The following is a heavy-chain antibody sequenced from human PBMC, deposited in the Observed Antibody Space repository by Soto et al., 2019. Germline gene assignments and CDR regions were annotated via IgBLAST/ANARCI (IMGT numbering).Heavy chain of an antibody. CDR1: GGSIRTYY. CDR3: GRSGRYYGSGSYPPFDY. J-gene: IGHJ4*02. D-gene: IGHD3-10*01. CDR2: TYYGGST. Sequence: SETLSLTCSVSGGSIRTYYWSWIRQSPGKTMEWIGNTYYGGSTNYNPSLESRATISVDMSKNQFSLKLTSVTAADTAVYSCGRSGRYYGSGSYPPFDYWGQGILVTVSS. V-gene: IGHV4-59*01.